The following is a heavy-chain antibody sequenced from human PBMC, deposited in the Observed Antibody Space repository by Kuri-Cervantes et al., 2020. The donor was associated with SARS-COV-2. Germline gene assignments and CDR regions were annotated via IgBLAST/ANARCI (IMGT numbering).Heavy chain of an antibody. CDR3: AQLQFGDYYDSSGYPDAFDI. D-gene: IGHD3-22*01. Sequence: ASVKVSCKASGYTFTGYYMHWVRQAPGQGLEWMGRINPNSGGTNYAQEFQGRVTMTRDTSIGTAYMELSRLRSDDTAVYYCAQLQFGDYYDSSGYPDAFDIWGQGTMVTVSS. V-gene: IGHV1-2*06. CDR2: INPNSGGT. J-gene: IGHJ3*02. CDR1: GYTFTGYY.